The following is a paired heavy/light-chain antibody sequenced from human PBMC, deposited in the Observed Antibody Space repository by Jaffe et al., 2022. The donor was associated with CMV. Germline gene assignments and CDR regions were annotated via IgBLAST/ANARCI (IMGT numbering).Light chain of an antibody. CDR3: HQSSSLLT. CDR1: QSIGGS. CDR2: YAS. J-gene: IGKJ4*01. Sequence: EIVLTQSPDFQSVAPKEKVTITCRASQSIGGSLHWYQQKPGQSPKLLIKYASQSISGVPSRFSGSGSGTDFTLTINGLEAEDAATYYCHQSSSLLTFGGGTKVEIK. V-gene: IGKV6-21*02.
Heavy chain of an antibody. CDR1: GFIFSDYY. CDR3: ARGGVATTGHFQH. V-gene: IGHV3-11*06. Sequence: QVQLVESGGGLVKPGGSLRLSCVASGFIFSDYYMTWIRQAPGKGLEYISYIGNSVSYTSYADSVKGRFTISRDNTKNSLYLQMDSLRVEDTAVYYCARGGVATTGHFQHWGLGTLVTVSS. CDR2: IGNSVSYT. D-gene: IGHD1-26*01. J-gene: IGHJ1*01.